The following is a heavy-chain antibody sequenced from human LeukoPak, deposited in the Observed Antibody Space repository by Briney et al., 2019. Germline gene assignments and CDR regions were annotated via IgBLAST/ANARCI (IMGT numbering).Heavy chain of an antibody. D-gene: IGHD3-22*01. CDR3: ARHPDSSGRYGMDV. V-gene: IGHV4-4*09. J-gene: IGHJ6*02. CDR2: IYASGST. CDR1: GGSISNYY. Sequence: SETLSLTCTVSGGSISNYYWSWIRLPPGKGLECIGYIYASGSTNYNPSLESRVTISLDSSRNQFSLKLSSVTAADTAVYYCARHPDSSGRYGMDVWGQGTTVTVSS.